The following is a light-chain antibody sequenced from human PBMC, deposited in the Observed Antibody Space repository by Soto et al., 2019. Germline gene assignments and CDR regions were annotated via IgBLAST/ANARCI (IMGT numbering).Light chain of an antibody. J-gene: IGLJ2*01. Sequence: QSVLTQPPSASGTTGPRVTISCSGCSSNIGDYHVHWFQQLPGAAPKVLIHSSHKRPSGVPDRFSGSKSGTSASLAISGLQSEDDDDYYCAAWDDSLNGVVFGGGTKLTVL. CDR3: AAWDDSLNGVV. CDR1: SSNIGDYH. CDR2: SSH. V-gene: IGLV1-44*01.